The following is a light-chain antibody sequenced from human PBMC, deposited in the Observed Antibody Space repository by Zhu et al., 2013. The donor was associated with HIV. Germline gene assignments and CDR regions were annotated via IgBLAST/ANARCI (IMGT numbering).Light chain of an antibody. Sequence: QSALTQPASVSGSPGQSITISCTGTSSDVGSYNLVSWYQQHPGKAPKLMIYEVSKRPSGVSNRFSGSKSGNTASLTVSGLQADDEATYYCNSFAGTKLVFGGGTKLTVL. CDR3: NSFAGTKLV. CDR2: EVS. J-gene: IGLJ2*01. CDR1: SSDVGSYNL. V-gene: IGLV2-14*02.